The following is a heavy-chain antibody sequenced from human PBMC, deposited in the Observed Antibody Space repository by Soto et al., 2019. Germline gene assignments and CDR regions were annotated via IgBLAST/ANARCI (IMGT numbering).Heavy chain of an antibody. Sequence: SETLSLTCTVSGGSISSYYWSWIRQPPGKGLEWIGYIYYSGSTNYNPSLKSRVTISVDTSKNQFSLKLSSVTAADTAVYYCARDRYYDFWSGYYTAREGYGMDVWGQGTTVTVSS. D-gene: IGHD3-3*01. V-gene: IGHV4-59*01. CDR2: IYYSGST. CDR1: GGSISSYY. J-gene: IGHJ6*02. CDR3: ARDRYYDFWSGYYTAREGYGMDV.